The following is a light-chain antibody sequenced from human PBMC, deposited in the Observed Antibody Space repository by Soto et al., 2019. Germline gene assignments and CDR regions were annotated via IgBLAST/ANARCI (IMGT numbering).Light chain of an antibody. CDR2: DAS. CDR3: QQRSIWPPIT. CDR1: QSVSSY. V-gene: IGKV3-11*01. Sequence: EIVLTQSPATLSLSPGERATLSCRASQSVSSYLAWYQQKPGQAPRLLIYDASNRAPGIPARFSGSGSGTDFTLTISSLEPEDFAVYYCQQRSIWPPITFGQGTRQEIK. J-gene: IGKJ5*01.